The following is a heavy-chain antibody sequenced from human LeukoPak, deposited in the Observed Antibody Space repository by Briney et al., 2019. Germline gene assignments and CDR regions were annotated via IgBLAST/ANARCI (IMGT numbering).Heavy chain of an antibody. V-gene: IGHV4-4*07. Sequence: PSETLSLTCAVSGGSISGYYWGWIRQPAGKRLGWIGRIYSTGSTNYNPSLESRVTTSVDASKKQFSLKLSSVTAADTAVYYCARAVYNSGWYRVDYWGQGTLVTVSS. CDR3: ARAVYNSGWYRVDY. J-gene: IGHJ4*02. CDR1: GGSISGYY. CDR2: IYSTGST. D-gene: IGHD6-19*01.